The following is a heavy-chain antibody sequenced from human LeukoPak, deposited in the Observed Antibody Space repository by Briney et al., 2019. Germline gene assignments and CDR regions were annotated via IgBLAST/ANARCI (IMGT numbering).Heavy chain of an antibody. D-gene: IGHD4-11*01. J-gene: IGHJ6*03. CDR2: ISAYNGNT. CDR1: GYTFTSYG. Sequence: ASVTVSCKASGYTFTSYGISWVRQAPGQGLEWMGWISAYNGNTNYAQKLQGRVTMTTDTSTSTAYMELRSLRSDDTAVYYCARDYSNYGYYYYYMDAWGKGTTVTVSS. CDR3: ARDYSNYGYYYYYMDA. V-gene: IGHV1-18*01.